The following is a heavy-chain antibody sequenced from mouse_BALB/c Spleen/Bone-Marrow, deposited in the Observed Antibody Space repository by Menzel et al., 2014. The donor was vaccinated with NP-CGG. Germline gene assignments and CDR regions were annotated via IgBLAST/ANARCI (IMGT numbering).Heavy chain of an antibody. J-gene: IGHJ4*01. CDR2: IDPENGDT. D-gene: IGHD2-14*01. CDR3: NARDYRYEGYAMDN. Sequence: VHVKQSGAELVRSGASVKLSCTASGFNIKDYYMYWVKQRPEQGLEWIGWIDPENGDTEYAPKFQGKATMTADTSSNTAYLQLSSLTSEDTAVHYCNARDYRYEGYAMDNWGQGTSVTVSS. CDR1: GFNIKDYY. V-gene: IGHV14-4*02.